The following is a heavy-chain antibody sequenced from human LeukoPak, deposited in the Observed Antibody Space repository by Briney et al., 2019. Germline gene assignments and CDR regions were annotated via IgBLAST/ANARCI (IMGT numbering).Heavy chain of an antibody. CDR1: GVSITRAYNY. J-gene: IGHJ6*02. CDR3: VRDKWVRAGGSWLQYGMHV. CDR2: IYYSGSA. Sequence: SETLSLTCTVSGVSITRAYNYCTWTRHPPGKCLEWVGYIYYSGSAYYNPSLNDRANISLDTSKNQVSLQLPAGDRAVYYCVRDKWVRAGGSWLQYGMHVWGQGTTVTVSS. V-gene: IGHV4-30-4*01. D-gene: IGHD5-24*01.